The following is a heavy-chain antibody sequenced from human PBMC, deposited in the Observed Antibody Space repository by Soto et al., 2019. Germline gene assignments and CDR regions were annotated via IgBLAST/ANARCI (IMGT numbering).Heavy chain of an antibody. CDR1: GFTFSSYG. CDR3: AKDSQDIVVVPAAIGSRYYYGMDV. D-gene: IGHD2-2*02. V-gene: IGHV3-30*18. J-gene: IGHJ6*02. CDR2: ISYDGSNK. Sequence: GGSLRLSCAASGFTFSSYGMHWVRQAPGKGLEWVAVISYDGSNKYYADSVKGRFTISRDNSKNTLYLQMNSLRAEDTAVYYCAKDSQDIVVVPAAIGSRYYYGMDVWGQGTTVTVSS.